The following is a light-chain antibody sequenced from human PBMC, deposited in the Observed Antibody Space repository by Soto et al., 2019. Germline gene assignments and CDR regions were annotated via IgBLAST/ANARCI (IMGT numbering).Light chain of an antibody. J-gene: IGLJ3*02. CDR1: SSNIGSNT. CDR3: AAWDDNLNWV. Sequence: QPVLTQPPSASGTPGQRVTISCSGSSSNIGSNTVNWYQQLPGTAPKLLIYSNNQRPSGVPDRFSGSKSGTSASLALSGLQSEDEADYYCAAWDDNLNWVFGGGTQLTVL. V-gene: IGLV1-44*01. CDR2: SNN.